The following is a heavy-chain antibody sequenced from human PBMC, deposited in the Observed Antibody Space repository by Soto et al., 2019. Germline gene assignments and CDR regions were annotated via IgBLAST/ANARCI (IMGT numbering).Heavy chain of an antibody. CDR1: GFTFSSYA. CDR3: AKDRAASSIAVAGIFDY. J-gene: IGHJ4*02. CDR2: ISGSGGST. D-gene: IGHD6-19*01. V-gene: IGHV3-23*01. Sequence: GGSLRLSCAASGFTFSSYAMSWVRQAPGKGLEWVSAISGSGGSTYYADSVKGRFTISRDNSKNTLYLQMNSLRAEDTAVYYCAKDRAASSIAVAGIFDYWGQGTLVTVSS.